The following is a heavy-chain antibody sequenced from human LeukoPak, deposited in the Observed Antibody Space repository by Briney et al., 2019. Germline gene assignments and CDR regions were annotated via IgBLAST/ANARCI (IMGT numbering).Heavy chain of an antibody. J-gene: IGHJ4*02. CDR2: VSAYNGNT. D-gene: IGHD5-12*01. CDR1: GYIFTNSG. CDR3: ARGKSVDY. V-gene: IGHV1-18*01. Sequence: ASVKVSCKASGYIFTNSGIIWVRQAPGQGREWMGWVSAYNGNTNYAQKFQGRVTMTTDTSTTTAHMELRSLTSDDTAMYYCARGKSVDYWGQGTLVTVSS.